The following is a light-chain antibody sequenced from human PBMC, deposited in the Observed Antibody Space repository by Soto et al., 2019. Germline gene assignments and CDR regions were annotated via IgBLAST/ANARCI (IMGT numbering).Light chain of an antibody. V-gene: IGKV2-28*01. CDR1: QSLLDSNGKSY. CDR3: MQALQTPLT. J-gene: IGKJ4*01. Sequence: EIVMTQSPLSLSVSPGESASISCWSSQSLLDSNGKSYLDWYLQRPGQSPQLLIHLASDRASGVPDRFSGSGSGTYFTLRISRVEAEDVGVYYCMQALQTPLTFGGGTRVEIK. CDR2: LAS.